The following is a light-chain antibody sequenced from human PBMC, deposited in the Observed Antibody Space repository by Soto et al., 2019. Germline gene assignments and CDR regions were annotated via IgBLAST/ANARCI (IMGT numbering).Light chain of an antibody. J-gene: IGLJ3*02. CDR1: SSAVGGYNY. V-gene: IGLV2-14*01. CDR3: ATWDDSLDCWV. Sequence: QSVLTQPASVSGSPGQSITISCTGTSSAVGGYNYVSWYQHQPGKVPKVIINEVSNRTSGVSSRLSGSKFGNTASLTISGLQTEDEAGYYCATWDDSLDCWVFGGGTTLTVL. CDR2: EVS.